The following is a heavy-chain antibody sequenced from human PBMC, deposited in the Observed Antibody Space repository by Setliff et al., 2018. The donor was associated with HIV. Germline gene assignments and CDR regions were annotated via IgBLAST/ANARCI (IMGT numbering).Heavy chain of an antibody. CDR3: ARHGRWYFDL. CDR2: IYYSGTI. CDR1: GGSISSYY. V-gene: IGHV4-59*08. Sequence: TLSLTCTVSGGSISSYYWSWIRQPPGKGLEWIGYIYYSGTINYNPSLKSRVTISLDTSKNQFSLKLSSVTAADTAVYYCARHGRWYFDLWGRGTLVTVSS. D-gene: IGHD1-26*01. J-gene: IGHJ2*01.